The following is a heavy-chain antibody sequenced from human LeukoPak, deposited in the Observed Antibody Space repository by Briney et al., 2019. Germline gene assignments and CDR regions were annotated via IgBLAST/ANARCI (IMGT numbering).Heavy chain of an antibody. CDR2: INTNTGNP. CDR3: ARGTSGSPYYYYYYGMDV. D-gene: IGHD1-26*01. Sequence: ASVKVSCKASRYTFTSYAMNWVRQAPGQGLEWMGWINTNTGNPTYAQGFTGRFVFSLDTSVSTAYLQISSLKAEDTAVYYCARGTSGSPYYYYYYGMDVWGQGTTVTVSS. V-gene: IGHV7-4-1*02. J-gene: IGHJ6*02. CDR1: RYTFTSYA.